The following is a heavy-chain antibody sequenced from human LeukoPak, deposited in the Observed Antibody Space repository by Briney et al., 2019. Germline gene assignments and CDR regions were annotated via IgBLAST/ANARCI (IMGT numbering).Heavy chain of an antibody. V-gene: IGHV3-48*02. CDR1: GLTFSSYN. CDR3: AREYSSSSGSVSDY. CDR2: IISSSSTI. Sequence: GGSLRLSCAASGLTFSSYNMNWVRQAPRKGLEWVSYIISSSSTIYYADSVKGRFTISRDNAKNSLYLQMNSLRDEDTAVYYCAREYSSSSGSVSDYWGQGTLVTVSS. J-gene: IGHJ4*02. D-gene: IGHD6-6*01.